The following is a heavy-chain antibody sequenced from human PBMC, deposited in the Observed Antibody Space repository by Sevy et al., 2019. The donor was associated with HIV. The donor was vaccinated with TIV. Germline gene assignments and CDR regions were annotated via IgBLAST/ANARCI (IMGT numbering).Heavy chain of an antibody. V-gene: IGHV3-30-3*01. CDR1: GFTFSSYA. CDR3: ARDRLDYGDYVPDDAFDI. D-gene: IGHD4-17*01. Sequence: GGSLRLSCAASGFTFSSYAMHWVRQAPGKGLEWVAVISYDGSNKYYADSVKGRFTISRDNSKNTLYLQMNSLRAEDTAVYYCARDRLDYGDYVPDDAFDIWGQGTMVTVS. CDR2: ISYDGSNK. J-gene: IGHJ3*02.